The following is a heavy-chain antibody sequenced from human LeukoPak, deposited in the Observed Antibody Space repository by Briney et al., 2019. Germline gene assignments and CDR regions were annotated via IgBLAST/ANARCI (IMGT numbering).Heavy chain of an antibody. CDR3: ARSQGGAFSYGTDY. J-gene: IGHJ4*02. Sequence: ASVKVSCKASGYTFTSYDINWVRQATGQGLEWMGWMNPNSGNTGYAQKFQGRVSMTRDTSTSTVYMELSSLRSEDTAVYYCARSQGGAFSYGTDYWGQGTLVTVSS. CDR2: MNPNSGNT. D-gene: IGHD5-18*01. CDR1: GYTFTSYD. V-gene: IGHV1-8*01.